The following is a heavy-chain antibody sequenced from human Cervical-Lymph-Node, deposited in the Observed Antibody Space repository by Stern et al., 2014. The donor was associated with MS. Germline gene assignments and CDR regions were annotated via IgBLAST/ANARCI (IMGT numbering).Heavy chain of an antibody. CDR3: ARGRRSSGWSPPDAFDI. V-gene: IGHV1-2*04. Sequence: VPLVESGAEVKKPGASVKVSCKASGYTFTDYYIHWVRQHPGKGLEWVGWLNLNSGGTNYAQKFQGWVTMTRDTSLSAAYMDLSRLRSDDTAVYYCARGRRSSGWSPPDAFDIWGQGTMVTVSS. D-gene: IGHD6-19*01. CDR2: LNLNSGGT. J-gene: IGHJ3*02. CDR1: GYTFTDYY.